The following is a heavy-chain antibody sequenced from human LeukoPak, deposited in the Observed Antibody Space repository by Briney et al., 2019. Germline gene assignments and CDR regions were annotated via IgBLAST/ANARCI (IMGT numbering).Heavy chain of an antibody. J-gene: IGHJ4*02. CDR3: ARESSSSGTGF. D-gene: IGHD6-19*01. V-gene: IGHV3-53*01. CDR1: GFAFSSYW. Sequence: GGSLRLSCAASGFAFSSYWMNWVRQAPGKGLEWVSVIYSAGITYYADSVKGRFTISRDNSKNTLYLQMNSLRAEDTAVYYCARESSSSGTGFWGQGTLVTVSS. CDR2: IYSAGIT.